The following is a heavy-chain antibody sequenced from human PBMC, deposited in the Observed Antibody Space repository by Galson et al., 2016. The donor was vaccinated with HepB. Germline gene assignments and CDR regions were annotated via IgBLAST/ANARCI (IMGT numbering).Heavy chain of an antibody. J-gene: IGHJ4*02. CDR2: IKSETFGGTT. CDR3: TKDLRYFDWLLVLPHDR. D-gene: IGHD3-9*01. Sequence: SLRLSCAASGFTFSDAWMSWVRQAPGKGLEWVGRIKSETFGGTTDFAASVRGRFTISRDDSKNTLYLQMNSLKTEDTAVYYCTKDLRYFDWLLVLPHDRRGQGTLVTVSS. CDR1: GFTFSDAW. V-gene: IGHV3-15*01.